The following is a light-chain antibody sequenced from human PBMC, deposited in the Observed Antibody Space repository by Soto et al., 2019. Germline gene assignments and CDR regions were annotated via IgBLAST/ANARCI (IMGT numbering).Light chain of an antibody. CDR3: LQYGNSPRT. V-gene: IGKV3-20*01. J-gene: IGKJ1*01. CDR2: DAS. Sequence: EIVLTQSPGTLSLSPGERATLSCRASQSVSSGSLAWYQQKPGQAPRLLIFDASSRATGIPDRFSGSGSGTDFTLTISRLEPEDFAVYYCLQYGNSPRTFGQGTKVDIK. CDR1: QSVSSGS.